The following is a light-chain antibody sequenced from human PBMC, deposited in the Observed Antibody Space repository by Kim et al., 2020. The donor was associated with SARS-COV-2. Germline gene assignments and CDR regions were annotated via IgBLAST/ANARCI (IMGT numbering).Light chain of an antibody. CDR2: LNSDGSH. J-gene: IGLJ3*02. CDR1: SGHRSYA. CDR3: QTWGTGIWV. Sequence: ASVNLTCTLSSGHRSYAIAWHHQQPEKGPRFLMKLNSDGSHSKGDGIPDRFSGSSSGAERYLTISSLQSEDEADYYCQTWGTGIWVFGGGTKLTV. V-gene: IGLV4-69*01.